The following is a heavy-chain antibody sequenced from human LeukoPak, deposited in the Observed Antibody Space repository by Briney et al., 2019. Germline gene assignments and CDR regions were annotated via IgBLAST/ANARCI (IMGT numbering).Heavy chain of an antibody. CDR1: GFTFSSSW. J-gene: IGHJ4*02. V-gene: IGHV3-7*01. Sequence: GGSLRLSCAASGFTFSSSWMSWVRQAPGKVLEWVANIKQDGSEKYYVDPVKGRFTISRDNAKNSLYLQMNSLRAEDTAVYYCARVEDHDYGDYYFDYWGQGTLVTVSS. CDR3: ARVEDHDYGDYYFDY. CDR2: IKQDGSEK. D-gene: IGHD4-17*01.